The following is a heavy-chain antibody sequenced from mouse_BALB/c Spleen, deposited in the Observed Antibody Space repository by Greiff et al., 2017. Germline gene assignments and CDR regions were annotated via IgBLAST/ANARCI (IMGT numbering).Heavy chain of an antibody. CDR1: GFNIKDYY. D-gene: IGHD1-1*01. V-gene: IGHV14-1*02. CDR3: APLFITTGYWYFDV. Sequence: VQLQQSGAELVRPGALVKLSCKASGFNIKDYYMHWVKQRPEQGLEWIGWIDPENGNTIYDPKFQGKASITADTSSNTAYLQLSSLTSEDTAVYYCAPLFITTGYWYFDVWGAGTTVTVSS. CDR2: IDPENGNT. J-gene: IGHJ1*01.